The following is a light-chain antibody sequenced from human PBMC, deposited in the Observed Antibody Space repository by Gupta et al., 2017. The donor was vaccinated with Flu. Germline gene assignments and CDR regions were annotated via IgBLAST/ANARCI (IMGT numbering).Light chain of an antibody. J-gene: IGKJ4*01. CDR3: QQYDNWPPLT. V-gene: IGKV3-15*01. CDR2: GAS. Sequence: EILMTQSPATLSVSPGERVTVSCRASQSVNSNLAWYQQKPGQAPRLLIYGASTRATGIPARFSGSGSGTQFTLTISSLQSEDSAVYYCQQYDNWPPLTFGGGTKVEI. CDR1: QSVNSN.